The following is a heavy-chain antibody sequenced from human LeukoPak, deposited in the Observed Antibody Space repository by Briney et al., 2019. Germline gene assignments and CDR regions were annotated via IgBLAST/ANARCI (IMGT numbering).Heavy chain of an antibody. D-gene: IGHD6-6*01. CDR1: GFTFRDYT. Sequence: GGSLRLSYAASGFTFRDYTMHWVRQAPGKGLEWVAVIWYDGSNKYYADSVKGRFTISRDNSKNTLYLQMNSLRAEDTAVYYCAREALEYSSSPTDYWGQGTLVTVSS. J-gene: IGHJ4*02. CDR3: AREALEYSSSPTDY. V-gene: IGHV3-33*08. CDR2: IWYDGSNK.